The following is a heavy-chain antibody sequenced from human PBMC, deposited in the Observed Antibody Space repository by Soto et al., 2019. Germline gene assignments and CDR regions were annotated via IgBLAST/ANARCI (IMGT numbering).Heavy chain of an antibody. CDR2: ISGSGGST. CDR1: GFTFSSYA. D-gene: IGHD5-12*01. CDR3: AKDRGYSGYDFGGGFDD. V-gene: IGHV3-23*01. J-gene: IGHJ4*02. Sequence: GGSLRLSCAASGFTFSSYAMSWVRQAPGKGLEWVSAISGSGGSTYYADSVKGRFTISRDNSKNTLYLQMNSLRAEDTAVYYCAKDRGYSGYDFGGGFDDSGQGTLVTVSS.